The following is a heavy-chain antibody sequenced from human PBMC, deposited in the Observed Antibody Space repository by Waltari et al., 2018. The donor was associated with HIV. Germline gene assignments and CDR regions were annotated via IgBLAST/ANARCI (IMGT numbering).Heavy chain of an antibody. V-gene: IGHV3-33*01. CDR2: IWNDGRNK. J-gene: IGHJ4*02. CDR1: GFIFSGHH. CDR3: ARDVRGGKVDY. Sequence: QVQLVESGGGVVQPGRSLRLSCAASGFIFSGHHMHWVRQAPGKGREWVSIIWNDGRNKYYADSVKDRFTISRDKSKNTLYLEMNSLRAEDTAVYYCARDVRGGKVDYWGQGTLVIVSS. D-gene: IGHD2-15*01.